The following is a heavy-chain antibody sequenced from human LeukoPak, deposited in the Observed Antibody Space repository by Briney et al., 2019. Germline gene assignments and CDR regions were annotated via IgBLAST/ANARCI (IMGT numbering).Heavy chain of an antibody. V-gene: IGHV4-59*08. CDR1: GGSISSYY. CDR3: ARHSSGWYDYYGMDV. D-gene: IGHD6-19*01. CDR2: IYYSGST. Sequence: SETLSLTCTVSGGSISSYYWSWIRKPPGKGLEWIGYIYYSGSTNYNPSLKSRVTISVDTSKNQFSLKLSSVTAADTAVYYCARHSSGWYDYYGMDVWGQGTTVTVSS. J-gene: IGHJ6*02.